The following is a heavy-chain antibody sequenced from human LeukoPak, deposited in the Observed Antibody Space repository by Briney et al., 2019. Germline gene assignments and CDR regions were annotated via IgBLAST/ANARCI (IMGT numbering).Heavy chain of an antibody. Sequence: ASVKVSCKVSGYTLTELSMHWVRPAPGKGLEWMGGLDPEDGETIYAQKFQGRVTMTEDTSTDTAYMELSSLRSEDTAVYYCAPYYYDSSGYYGGYWGQGTLVTVSS. CDR1: GYTLTELS. D-gene: IGHD3-22*01. V-gene: IGHV1-24*01. CDR3: APYYYDSSGYYGGY. CDR2: LDPEDGET. J-gene: IGHJ4*02.